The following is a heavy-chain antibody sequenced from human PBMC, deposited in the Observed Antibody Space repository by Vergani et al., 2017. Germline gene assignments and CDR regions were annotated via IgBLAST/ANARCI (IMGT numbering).Heavy chain of an antibody. Sequence: EVQLVESGGGVVQPGGSLRLSCAASGFTFDDYAMHWVRQAPGKGLEWVSLISGDGGSTYYADSVKGRFTISRDNSKNTLYLQMNSLRAEDTAVYYCARPPTRHDYGDYTLPWGQGTLVTVSS. CDR2: ISGDGGST. V-gene: IGHV3-43*02. CDR1: GFTFDDYA. D-gene: IGHD4-17*01. CDR3: ARPPTRHDYGDYTLP. J-gene: IGHJ5*02.